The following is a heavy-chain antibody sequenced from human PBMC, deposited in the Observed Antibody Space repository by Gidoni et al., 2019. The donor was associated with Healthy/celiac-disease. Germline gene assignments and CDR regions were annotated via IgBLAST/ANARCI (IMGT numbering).Heavy chain of an antibody. CDR1: GYTFTSYG. CDR2: ISAYNGNT. D-gene: IGHD2-15*01. CDR3: ARALVVVAATGAGYFDY. Sequence: QVQLVQSGAEVKKPGASVTVSCKASGYTFTSYGISWVRPAPGQGLEWMGWISAYNGNTNYAQKLQGRVTMTTDTSTSTAYMELRGLRSDDTAVYYCARALVVVAATGAGYFDYWGQGTLVTVSS. J-gene: IGHJ4*02. V-gene: IGHV1-18*01.